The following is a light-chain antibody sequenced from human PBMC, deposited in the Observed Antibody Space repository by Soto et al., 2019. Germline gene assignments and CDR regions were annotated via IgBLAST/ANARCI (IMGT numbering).Light chain of an antibody. Sequence: QSVLTQPPSASASLGASVTLTCTLSSGYSNYKVDWYQQRPGKGPRFVMRVGTGGIVGSKGDGIPDRFSVLGSGLNRYLTIKNTQEEDESDYHCGADHGSGSNFVRVFGGGTKVTVL. V-gene: IGLV9-49*01. CDR3: GADHGSGSNFVRV. CDR2: VGTGGIVG. CDR1: SGYSNYK. J-gene: IGLJ3*02.